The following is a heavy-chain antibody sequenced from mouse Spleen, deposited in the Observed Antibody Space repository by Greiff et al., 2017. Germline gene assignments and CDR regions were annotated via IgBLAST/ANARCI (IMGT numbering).Heavy chain of an antibody. D-gene: IGHD1-1*01. J-gene: IGHJ4*01. CDR2: IDPNSGGT. V-gene: IGHV1-72*01. CDR1: GYTFTSYW. CDR3: ARQYGSSYVYAMDY. Sequence: QVQLQQSGAELVKPGASVKLSCKASGYTFTSYWMHWVKQRPGRGLEWIGRIDPNSGGTKYNEKFKSKATLTVDKPSSTAYMQLSSLTSEDSAVYYCARQYGSSYVYAMDYWGQGTSVTVSS.